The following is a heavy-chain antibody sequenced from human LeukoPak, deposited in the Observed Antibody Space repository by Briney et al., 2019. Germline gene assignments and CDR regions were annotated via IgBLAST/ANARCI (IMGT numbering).Heavy chain of an antibody. V-gene: IGHV4-34*01. Sequence: SETLSLTCAVYGGSFSGYYWSRIRQPPGKGLEWIGEINHSGSTNYNPSLKSRVTISVDTSKNQFSLKLSSVPAADTAVYYCARAGTGLRGWFDPWGQGTLVTVSS. CDR2: INHSGST. J-gene: IGHJ5*02. D-gene: IGHD3/OR15-3a*01. CDR1: GGSFSGYY. CDR3: ARAGTGLRGWFDP.